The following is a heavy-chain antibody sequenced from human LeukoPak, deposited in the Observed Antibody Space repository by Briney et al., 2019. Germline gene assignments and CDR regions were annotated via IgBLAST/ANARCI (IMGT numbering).Heavy chain of an antibody. D-gene: IGHD3-22*01. CDR2: IWYDGSNK. CDR3: ARSSYDSSGKLDY. V-gene: IGHV3-33*01. CDR1: GFTFSSYG. J-gene: IGHJ4*02. Sequence: GRSLRLSCAASGFTFSSYGMHWVREAPGKGLEWVAVIWYDGSNKYYADSVKGRFTISRDNSKNTLYLKMNSLRAEDTAVYYCARSSYDSSGKLDYWGQGTLVTVSS.